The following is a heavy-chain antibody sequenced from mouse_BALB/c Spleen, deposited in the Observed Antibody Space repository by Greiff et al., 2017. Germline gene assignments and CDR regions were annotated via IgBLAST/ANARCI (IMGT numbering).Heavy chain of an antibody. CDR1: GYTFTSYW. D-gene: IGHD2-2*01. CDR3: TREGYDGYYYAMDY. J-gene: IGHJ4*01. CDR2: IYPGSGST. Sequence: LQQPGSELVRPGASVKLSCKASGYTFTSYWMHWVKQRHGQGLEWIGNIYPGSGSTNYDEKFKSKGTLTVDTSSSTAYMHLSSLTSEDSAVYYCTREGYDGYYYAMDYWGQGTSVTVSS. V-gene: IGHV1S22*01.